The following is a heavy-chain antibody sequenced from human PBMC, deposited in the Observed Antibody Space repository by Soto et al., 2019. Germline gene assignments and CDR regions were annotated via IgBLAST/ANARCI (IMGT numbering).Heavy chain of an antibody. Sequence: QVQLVQSGAEVKKPGSSVKVSCKASGGTFSTSTISWVRQAPGQGLEWMGKIIPILDIANYAQKFQGRVTXXXXXXXXXXXXXXXXXXXXXXXXXXXXRGVGAVFPYVFDSWGQGALVTVSS. D-gene: IGHD1-26*01. J-gene: IGHJ4*02. CDR3: XRGVGAVFPYVFDS. CDR2: IIPILDIA. CDR1: GGTFSTST. V-gene: IGHV1-69*02.